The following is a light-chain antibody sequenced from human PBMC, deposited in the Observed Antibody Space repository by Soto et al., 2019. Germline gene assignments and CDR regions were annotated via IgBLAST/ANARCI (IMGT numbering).Light chain of an antibody. CDR1: SSNIGAGYE. CDR3: RSYDSSLSAWV. CDR2: GNN. Sequence: QAVVTQPPSVSGAPGQRVTISCTGSSSNIGAGYEVHWYQQVPGTAPKLLIYGNNNRPSGVPDRFSGSKSGTSASLAITGLQADDEADYYCRSYDSSLSAWVFGGGTKLTVL. J-gene: IGLJ3*02. V-gene: IGLV1-40*01.